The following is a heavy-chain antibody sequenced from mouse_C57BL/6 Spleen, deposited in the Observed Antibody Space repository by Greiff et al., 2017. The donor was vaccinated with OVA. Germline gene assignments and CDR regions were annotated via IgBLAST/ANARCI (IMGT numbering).Heavy chain of an antibody. Sequence: EVKLQESGAELVRPGASVKLSCTASGFNIKDYYMHWVKQRPEQGLEWIGRIDPEDGDTEYAPKFQGKATMTADTSSNTAYLQLSSLTSEDTAVYYCTLITTVANYYAMDYWGQGTSVTVSS. CDR1: GFNIKDYY. CDR2: IDPEDGDT. V-gene: IGHV14-1*01. D-gene: IGHD1-1*01. J-gene: IGHJ4*01. CDR3: TLITTVANYYAMDY.